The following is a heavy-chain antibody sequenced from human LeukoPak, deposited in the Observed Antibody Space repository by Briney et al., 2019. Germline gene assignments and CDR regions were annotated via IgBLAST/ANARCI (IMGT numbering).Heavy chain of an antibody. CDR2: FDPEDGET. CDR3: ATGYYYDSSGYSRYYFDY. J-gene: IGHJ4*02. CDR1: GYTFTGYY. V-gene: IGHV1-24*01. Sequence: ASVKVSCKASGYTFTGYYMHWVRQAPGQGLEWMGGFDPEDGETIYAQKFQGRVTMTEDTPTDTAYMELSSLRSEDTVVYYCATGYYYDSSGYSRYYFDYWGQGTLVTVSS. D-gene: IGHD3-22*01.